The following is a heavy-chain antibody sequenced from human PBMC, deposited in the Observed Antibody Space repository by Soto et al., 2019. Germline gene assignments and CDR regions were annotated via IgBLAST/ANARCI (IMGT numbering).Heavy chain of an antibody. CDR3: ASAAPSKDYVWGSYVMYYFDY. V-gene: IGHV4-30-2*01. D-gene: IGHD3-16*01. Sequence: TLSLTCAVSGGSISSGGYSWSWIRQPPGKGLEWIGYIYHSGSTYYNPSLKSRVTISVDRSKNQFSLKLSSVTAADTAVYYCASAAPSKDYVWGSYVMYYFDYWGQGTLVTVSS. CDR1: GGSISSGGYS. J-gene: IGHJ4*02. CDR2: IYHSGST.